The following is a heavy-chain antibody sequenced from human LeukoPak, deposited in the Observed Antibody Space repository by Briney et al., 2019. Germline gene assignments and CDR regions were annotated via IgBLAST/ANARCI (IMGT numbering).Heavy chain of an antibody. J-gene: IGHJ3*02. D-gene: IGHD3-16*01. CDR2: ISYDGSNK. CDR1: GFTFSSYA. V-gene: IGHV3-30-3*01. Sequence: PGGSLRLSCAASGFTFSSYAMHWVRQAPGKGLEWVAVISYDGSNKYYADSVKGRFTISRDNSKNTLYLQMNSLRVEDTAAYYCARLHSAVYYGDAFDIWGQGTMVTVSS. CDR3: ARLHSAVYYGDAFDI.